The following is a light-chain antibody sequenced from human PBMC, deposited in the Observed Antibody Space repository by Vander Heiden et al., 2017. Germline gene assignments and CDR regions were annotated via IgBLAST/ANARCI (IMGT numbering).Light chain of an antibody. CDR3: QQAGGT. CDR1: QSISSY. V-gene: IGKV1-39*01. CDR2: AAS. J-gene: IGKJ1*01. Sequence: DIQMTQSPSSLSASVGDRVTITCRASQSISSYLNWYQQKPGKAPKLLIYAASSLQSGVPSRFSGSGSGTDFTLTISSLQPEDFATYYCQQAGGTFGQGTKVEIK.